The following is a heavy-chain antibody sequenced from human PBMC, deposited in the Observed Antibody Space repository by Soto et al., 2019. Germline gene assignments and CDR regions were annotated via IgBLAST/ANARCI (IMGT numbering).Heavy chain of an antibody. CDR1: GGTFSSYA. Sequence: SVKVSCKASGGTFSSYAISLVRQAPGQGLEWMGGIIPLFGTANYAQKFQGRVTITADESTSTAYMELTSLRSEDRAVYYCASDDSSGYYYFDYWGQGTRVTVSS. CDR2: IIPLFGTA. D-gene: IGHD3-22*01. CDR3: ASDDSSGYYYFDY. V-gene: IGHV1-69*13. J-gene: IGHJ4*02.